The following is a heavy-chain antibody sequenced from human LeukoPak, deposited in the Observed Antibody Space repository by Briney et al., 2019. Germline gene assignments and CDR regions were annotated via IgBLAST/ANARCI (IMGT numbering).Heavy chain of an antibody. J-gene: IGHJ4*02. CDR2: IYGGGDT. CDR3: TRLLPSSHHFFDS. Sequence: PGGSLRLSCVVSGFSVSNDYMSWVRQAPRKGLEWVSVIYGGGDTYYADSVRGRFTISRDNFENALFLQMDSLRAEDTAVYYCTRLLPSSHHFFDSWGQGALVTVSS. V-gene: IGHV3-53*01. CDR1: GFSVSNDY. D-gene: IGHD6-6*01.